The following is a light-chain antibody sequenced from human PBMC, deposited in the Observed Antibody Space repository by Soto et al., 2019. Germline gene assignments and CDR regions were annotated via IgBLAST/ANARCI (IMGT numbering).Light chain of an antibody. V-gene: IGLV1-40*01. CDR2: RNN. CDR3: LSYDRSLSGSV. Sequence: QSVLTQPPSVSGAPGQRVTISCTGSSSNIGAGYDVHWYQQLPGTAPKLLIYRNNNRPSGVPDRFSGSKSGTPASLAITGLQAEDEADYYCLSYDRSLSGSVFGGGTKLTVL. CDR1: SSNIGAGYD. J-gene: IGLJ3*02.